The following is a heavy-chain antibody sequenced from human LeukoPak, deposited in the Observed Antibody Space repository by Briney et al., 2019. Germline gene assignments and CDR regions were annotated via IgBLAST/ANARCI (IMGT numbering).Heavy chain of an antibody. Sequence: PSETLFLTCAVYGGSFSGYSWNWIRQPPVKGLEWIGEINHSGGTNYNPSLKSRVTISVDTSKKQFSLKLSSVTAADTAVYYCARGVDYYGVWGQGTLVTVSS. CDR2: INHSGGT. D-gene: IGHD3-10*01. V-gene: IGHV4-34*01. CDR1: GGSFSGYS. CDR3: ARGVDYYGV. J-gene: IGHJ4*02.